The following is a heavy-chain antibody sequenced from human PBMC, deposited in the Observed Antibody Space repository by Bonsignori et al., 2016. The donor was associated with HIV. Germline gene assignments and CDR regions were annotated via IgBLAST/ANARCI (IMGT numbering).Heavy chain of an antibody. J-gene: IGHJ4*02. V-gene: IGHV4-34*01. CDR1: GGSFSGYY. D-gene: IGHD1-1*01. CDR3: ARNDRSTRGLSY. CDR2: VNHSGST. Sequence: QVQLQQWGAGLLKPSETLSLTCAVYGGSFSGYYWSWIRQPPREGAWSGLGKVNHSGSTNYNPSLKSRVTISVDTSKNQFSLKLSSVTVADTAVYYCARNDRSTRGLSYWGQGTLVTVSS.